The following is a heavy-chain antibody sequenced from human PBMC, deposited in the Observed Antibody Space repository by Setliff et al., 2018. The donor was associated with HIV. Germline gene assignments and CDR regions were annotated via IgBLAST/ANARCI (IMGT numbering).Heavy chain of an antibody. Sequence: KASETLSLTCTVSGASISSYYWSWLRQPPGKGLEWLGYTYHSGGVNYNPSLKGRGTISLDTSKNQFSLRLTSVTAADTAVYYCARRGYSGYASGWF. D-gene: IGHD5-12*01. V-gene: IGHV4-59*08. CDR2: TYHSGGV. CDR1: GASISSYY. J-gene: IGHJ5*01. CDR3: ARRGYSGYASGWF.